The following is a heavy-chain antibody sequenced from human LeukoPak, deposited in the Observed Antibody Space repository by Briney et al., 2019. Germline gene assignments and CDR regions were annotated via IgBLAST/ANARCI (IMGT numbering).Heavy chain of an antibody. J-gene: IGHJ4*02. V-gene: IGHV3-23*01. Sequence: AGGSLRLSCAVSGFTFSDYAMNWVRQAPGKGLEWISENSGSGGTTYYADSVKGRFTMSRDYSKNTLYLQMNSLSAEDTAVYYCAKGRSIIRRASDSWGQGTLVTVSS. D-gene: IGHD3-10*01. CDR1: GFTFSDYA. CDR3: AKGRSIIRRASDS. CDR2: NSGSGGTT.